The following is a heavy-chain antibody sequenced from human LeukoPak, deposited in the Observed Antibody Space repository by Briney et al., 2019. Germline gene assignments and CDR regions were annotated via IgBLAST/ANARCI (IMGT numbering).Heavy chain of an antibody. D-gene: IGHD5-18*01. J-gene: IGHJ4*02. V-gene: IGHV3-11*01. CDR3: ARGQKYTSGYTVTELGSRYFDY. CDR2: ISSSGSTI. CDR1: GFTFSDYY. Sequence: GGSLRLSCAASGFTFSDYYMSWIRQAPGKGLEWVSYISSSGSTIYYADSVKGRFTISRDNAKNSLDLQMNSLRAEDTAVYYCARGQKYTSGYTVTELGSRYFDYWGQGTLVTVSS.